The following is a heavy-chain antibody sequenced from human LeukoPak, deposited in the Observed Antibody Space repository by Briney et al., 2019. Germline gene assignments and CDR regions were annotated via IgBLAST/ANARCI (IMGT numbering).Heavy chain of an antibody. D-gene: IGHD6-13*01. Sequence: SVKVSCKASGGTFVSYAISWVRQAPGQGLEWMGRIIPISGTANYAQKFQGRVTITTDESTSTAYMELSSLRSEDTAVYYCARSIAAAGTIDYWGQGTLVTVSS. V-gene: IGHV1-69*05. CDR1: GGTFVSYA. CDR2: IIPISGTA. J-gene: IGHJ4*02. CDR3: ARSIAAAGTIDY.